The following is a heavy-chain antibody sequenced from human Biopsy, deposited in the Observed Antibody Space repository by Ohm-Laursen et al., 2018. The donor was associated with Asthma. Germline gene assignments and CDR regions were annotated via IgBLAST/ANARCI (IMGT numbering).Heavy chain of an antibody. CDR2: ISSDVRE. D-gene: IGHD2-21*01. Sequence: SLRLSCAASGFIFRNFGMHWVRQAPGKGLEWVALISSDVREWYADSVKGRFTISRDNSKNTLDLQMNSLRGDDTAVYYCVRWRSGYPEHYSDFWGLGTLVTVSS. V-gene: IGHV3-30*03. CDR3: VRWRSGYPEHYSDF. CDR1: GFIFRNFG. J-gene: IGHJ4*02.